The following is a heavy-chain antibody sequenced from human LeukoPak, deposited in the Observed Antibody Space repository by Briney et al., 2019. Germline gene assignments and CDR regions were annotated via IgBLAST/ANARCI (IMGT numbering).Heavy chain of an antibody. Sequence: GGSLRLSCAASGFTFSSYGMHWVRQAPGKGLEWVAVIWYDGSNKYYADSVKGRFTISRDNSKNTLYLQMNSLRAEDTAVYYCAKCGGDGYGSPINWGQGTLVTVSS. CDR3: AKCGGDGYGSPIN. CDR1: GFTFSSYG. V-gene: IGHV3-33*06. D-gene: IGHD2-21*01. J-gene: IGHJ4*02. CDR2: IWYDGSNK.